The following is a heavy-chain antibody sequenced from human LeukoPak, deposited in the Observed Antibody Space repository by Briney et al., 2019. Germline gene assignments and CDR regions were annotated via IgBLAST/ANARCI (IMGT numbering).Heavy chain of an antibody. Sequence: GESLKISFKGSGYSFTSFWIGWVRQMPGKGLEWMGIIYPDDSETIYSPSFQGQVTFSVDKSITTAYLHWSSLKASDTAMFYCARLYYDVSGYFDYWGQGTLATVSS. CDR1: GYSFTSFW. D-gene: IGHD3-22*01. CDR2: IYPDDSET. V-gene: IGHV5-51*01. J-gene: IGHJ4*02. CDR3: ARLYYDVSGYFDY.